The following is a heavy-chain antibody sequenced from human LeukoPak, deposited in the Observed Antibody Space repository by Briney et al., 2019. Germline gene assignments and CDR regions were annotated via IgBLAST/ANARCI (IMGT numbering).Heavy chain of an antibody. D-gene: IGHD4-17*01. CDR1: GFTFDDYA. CDR2: ISWNSGSI. CDR3: AKDINYGDYAPYYFDY. V-gene: IGHV3-9*01. Sequence: GRSLRLSCAASGFTFDDYAMHWVRQAPGKGLEWVSGISWNSGSIGYADSVKGRFTISRDNAKNSLYLQMSSLRAEDTALYYCAKDINYGDYAPYYFDYWGQGTLVTVSS. J-gene: IGHJ4*02.